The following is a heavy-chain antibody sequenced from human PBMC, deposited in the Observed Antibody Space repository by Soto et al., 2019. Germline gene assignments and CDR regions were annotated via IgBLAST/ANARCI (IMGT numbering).Heavy chain of an antibody. CDR2: IVVGSGNT. Sequence: GASLKVSCKASGFTFTSSAVQWVLQARGQRLEWIGWIVVGSGNTNYAQKFQERVTITRDMSTSTAYMELSSLRSEDTAVYYCAAAPMIPYFDYWGQGXLVTVYS. CDR3: AAAPMIPYFDY. CDR1: GFTFTSSA. J-gene: IGHJ4*02. V-gene: IGHV1-58*01. D-gene: IGHD3-22*01.